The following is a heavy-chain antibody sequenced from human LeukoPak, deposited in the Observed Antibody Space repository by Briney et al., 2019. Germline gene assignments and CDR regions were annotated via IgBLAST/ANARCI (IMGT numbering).Heavy chain of an antibody. CDR2: IYHSGST. J-gene: IGHJ5*02. D-gene: IGHD6-13*01. Sequence: SETLSLTCTVSGYSISSGYYWGWIRQPPGKGLEWIGSIYHSGSTYYNPSLKSRVTISVDTSKNQFSLKLSSVTAADTAVYYCAVAGAPDNWFDPWGQGTLVTVSS. V-gene: IGHV4-38-2*02. CDR3: AVAGAPDNWFDP. CDR1: GYSISSGYY.